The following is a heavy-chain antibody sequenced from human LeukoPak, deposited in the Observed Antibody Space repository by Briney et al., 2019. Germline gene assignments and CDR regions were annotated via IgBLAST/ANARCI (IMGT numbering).Heavy chain of an antibody. CDR1: GFTVSTSA. Sequence: GGSLRLSCAAAGFTVSTSAMSWVRQAPGKGLEWDSGISGSGGGTYYADSVKGRFSISRDISKNTLYLQMNSLRAEDTAIYYCAKDGKTRNWNYFQAKPVYWGQGTLVTVSS. J-gene: IGHJ4*02. CDR2: ISGSGGGT. CDR3: AKDGKTRNWNYFQAKPVY. V-gene: IGHV3-23*01. D-gene: IGHD1-7*01.